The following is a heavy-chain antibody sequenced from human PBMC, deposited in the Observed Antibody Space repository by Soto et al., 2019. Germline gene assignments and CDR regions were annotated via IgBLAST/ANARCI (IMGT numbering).Heavy chain of an antibody. Sequence: GKGLEWIGYIYYSGSTNYNPSLKSRVTISVDTSKNQFSLKLSSVTAADTAVYYCAREKGYSGYVQYYYYYMDVWGKGTTVTV. CDR2: IYYSGST. V-gene: IGHV4-59*01. CDR3: AREKGYSGYVQYYYYYMDV. J-gene: IGHJ6*03. D-gene: IGHD5-12*01.